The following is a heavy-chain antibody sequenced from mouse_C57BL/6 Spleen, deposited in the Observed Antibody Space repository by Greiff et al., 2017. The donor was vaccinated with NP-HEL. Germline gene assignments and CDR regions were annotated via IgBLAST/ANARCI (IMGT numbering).Heavy chain of an antibody. D-gene: IGHD1-1*01. J-gene: IGHJ1*03. CDR3: ARSSTTVVVRYFDV. CDR2: IHPNSGST. Sequence: VQLQQPGAELVKPGASVKLSCKASGYTFTSYWMHWVKQRPGQGLEWIGMIHPNSGSTNYNEKFKSKATLTVDKSSSTAYMQLSSLTSEDSAVYYCARSSTTVVVRYFDVWGTAATVTVSS. V-gene: IGHV1-64*01. CDR1: GYTFTSYW.